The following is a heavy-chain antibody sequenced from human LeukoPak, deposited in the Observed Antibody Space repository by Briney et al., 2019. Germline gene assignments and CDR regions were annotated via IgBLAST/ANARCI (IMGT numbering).Heavy chain of an antibody. J-gene: IGHJ3*02. D-gene: IGHD6-19*01. Sequence: ASVKVSCRASGYTFTGFYIHWVRQAPGQGLEWMGWINPNSGGTNYAQKFQGRVTMTRDTSISTAYLELSRLRSDDTAVYYCARDLSQWLVRDAFDIWGQGTMVTVSS. CDR2: INPNSGGT. V-gene: IGHV1-2*02. CDR3: ARDLSQWLVRDAFDI. CDR1: GYTFTGFY.